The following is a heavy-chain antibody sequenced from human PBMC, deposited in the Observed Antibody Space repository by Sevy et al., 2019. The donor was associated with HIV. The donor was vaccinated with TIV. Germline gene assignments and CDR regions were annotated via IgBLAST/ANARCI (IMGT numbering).Heavy chain of an antibody. V-gene: IGHV3-49*04. CDR2: IKTKTYGGTT. J-gene: IGHJ4*02. Sequence: GGSLRLSCTASGFTFSDYAMSWVRQAPGKGLEWGGFIKTKTYGGTTEYAASVKGRFIISRDDSKNIAYLQMNSLKTEDTAVYYCTRDLYGSGWFYFDYWGQGTLVTVSS. D-gene: IGHD6-19*01. CDR3: TRDLYGSGWFYFDY. CDR1: GFTFSDYA.